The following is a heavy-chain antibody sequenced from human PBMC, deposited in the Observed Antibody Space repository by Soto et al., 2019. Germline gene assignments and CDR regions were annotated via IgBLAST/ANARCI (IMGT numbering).Heavy chain of an antibody. V-gene: IGHV1-2*04. CDR2: INPNSGGT. CDR3: ARAQGYCISTSCYTDYYYYGMDV. J-gene: IGHJ6*02. Sequence: VASVKVSCKASGYTFTGYYMHWVRQAPGQGLEWMGWINPNSGGTNYAQKFQGWVTMTRDTSISTAYMELSRLRSDDTAVYYCARAQGYCISTSCYTDYYYYGMDVWGQGTTVTVSS. CDR1: GYTFTGYY. D-gene: IGHD2-2*02.